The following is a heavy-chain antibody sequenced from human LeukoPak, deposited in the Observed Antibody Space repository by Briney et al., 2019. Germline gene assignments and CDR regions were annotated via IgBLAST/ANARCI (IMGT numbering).Heavy chain of an antibody. Sequence: GGSLRLPCAASGFTFSSYGMHWVRQAPGKGLEWVAVIWYDGSNKYYADSVKGRFTISRDNSKNTLYLQMNSLRAEDTAVYYCARDMDILTGYFDYWGQGTLVTVSS. V-gene: IGHV3-33*01. D-gene: IGHD3-9*01. J-gene: IGHJ4*02. CDR1: GFTFSSYG. CDR2: IWYDGSNK. CDR3: ARDMDILTGYFDY.